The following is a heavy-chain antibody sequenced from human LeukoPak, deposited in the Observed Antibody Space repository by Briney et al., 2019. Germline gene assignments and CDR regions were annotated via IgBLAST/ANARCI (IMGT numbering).Heavy chain of an antibody. D-gene: IGHD3-9*01. Sequence: GGSLRLSCAASGFTVSSNYMSWVRQAPGKGLEWVSFIYSGGSTYYADSVKGRFTISRDNSKNTLYLQTNSLRAEDTAVYYCARDSPRTGRYFDWLLFDYWGRGTLVTVSS. CDR2: IYSGGST. V-gene: IGHV3-66*01. CDR3: ARDSPRTGRYFDWLLFDY. J-gene: IGHJ4*02. CDR1: GFTVSSNY.